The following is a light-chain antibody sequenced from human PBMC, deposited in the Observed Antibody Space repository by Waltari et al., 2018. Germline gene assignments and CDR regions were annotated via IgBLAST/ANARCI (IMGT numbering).Light chain of an antibody. CDR2: KDS. CDR3: QSADSSGDYVV. Sequence: SYELTQPPSVSVSPGQTARIPCSGDPLPKQYSYWYQQKPGQAPILVMFKDSERPSEIPERFSGSTSGTTVTLTISEVQAEDEADYYCQSADSSGDYVVFGGGTKLTVL. CDR1: PLPKQY. V-gene: IGLV3-25*03. J-gene: IGLJ2*01.